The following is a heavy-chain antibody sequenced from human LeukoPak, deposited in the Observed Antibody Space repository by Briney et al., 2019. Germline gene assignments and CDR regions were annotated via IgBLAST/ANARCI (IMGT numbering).Heavy chain of an antibody. CDR3: ARDQEPYCSGGSCYPIDY. D-gene: IGHD2-15*01. V-gene: IGHV3-21*01. J-gene: IGHJ4*02. CDR1: GFTFSSYS. Sequence: GGSLRLSCAASGFTFSSYSMNWVRQAPGKGLEWVSSISSSSSYIYYADSAKGRFTISRDNAKNSLYLQMNSLRAEDTAVYYCARDQEPYCSGGSCYPIDYWGQGTLVTVSS. CDR2: ISSSSSYI.